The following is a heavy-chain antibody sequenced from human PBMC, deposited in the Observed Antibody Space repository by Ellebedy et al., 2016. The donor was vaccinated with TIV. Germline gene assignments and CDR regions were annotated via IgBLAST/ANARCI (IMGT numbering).Heavy chain of an antibody. CDR3: RASHNYYSHDF. Sequence: SLKISCAASGFTFDDYGMYWVRQVPGKGLEWVSGISWNSCSIGHADSVNGRFTISRDNAKNSLYLQMNGLRAEDTALYFCRASHNYYSHDFWGQGTLVTVSS. D-gene: IGHD3-22*01. V-gene: IGHV3-9*01. CDR1: GFTFDDYG. J-gene: IGHJ4*02. CDR2: ISWNSCSI.